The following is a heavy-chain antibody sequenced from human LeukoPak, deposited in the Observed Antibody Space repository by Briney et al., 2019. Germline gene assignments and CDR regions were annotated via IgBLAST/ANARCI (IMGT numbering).Heavy chain of an antibody. V-gene: IGHV3-21*01. CDR1: GFTFSSYE. J-gene: IGHJ5*02. CDR3: AGDRRLYP. CDR2: ISSSSSYI. D-gene: IGHD4-17*01. Sequence: GGSLRLSCAASGFTFSSYEMNLVRQAPGKGLEWASSISSSSSYIYYADSVKGRFTISRDNAKNSLYLQMNSLRAEDTAVYYCAGDRRLYPWGQGTLVTVSS.